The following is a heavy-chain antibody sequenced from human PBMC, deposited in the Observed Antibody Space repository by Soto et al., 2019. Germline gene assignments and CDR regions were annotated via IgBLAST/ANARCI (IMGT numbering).Heavy chain of an antibody. Sequence: PSETLSLTGTVSGGSINNYYWSWIRQPPGKGLEWIGHVYYSGSTHYNPSLKSRVTMSVDASRNLFSLKLSSVTAADTAVYYCARRYGGNLDYWGRGTLVT. J-gene: IGHJ4*02. CDR3: ARRYGGNLDY. CDR1: GGSINNYY. CDR2: VYYSGST. D-gene: IGHD1-26*01. V-gene: IGHV4-59*08.